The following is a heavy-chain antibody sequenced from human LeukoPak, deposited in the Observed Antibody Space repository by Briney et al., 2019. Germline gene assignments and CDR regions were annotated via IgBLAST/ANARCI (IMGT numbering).Heavy chain of an antibody. CDR1: GGSISSYY. J-gene: IGHJ4*02. CDR3: ATGDESFDN. Sequence: PSETLSLTCTISGGSISSYYWSWSRQPAGKGLEWIGRMYISGSTDYNPSLKSRVTLSVDKSKNQFSLNLRSVTAADTAVYYCATGDESFDNWGQGTVVTVSS. D-gene: IGHD3-10*01. CDR2: MYISGST. V-gene: IGHV4-4*07.